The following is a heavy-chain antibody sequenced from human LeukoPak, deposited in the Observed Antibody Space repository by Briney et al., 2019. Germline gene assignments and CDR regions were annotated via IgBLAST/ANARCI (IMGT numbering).Heavy chain of an antibody. J-gene: IGHJ4*02. CDR3: ARVPPRVAVAAGRPFDY. CDR2: INTNTGNP. CDR1: GYTFTTYA. V-gene: IGHV7-4-1*02. D-gene: IGHD6-19*01. Sequence: ASVKVSCKASGYTFTTYAMNWVRQAPGQGLEWMGWINTNTGNPTYAQGFTGRFVFSLDTSVSTAYLQISSLKAEDTAVYYCARVPPRVAVAAGRPFDYWGQGTLVTVSS.